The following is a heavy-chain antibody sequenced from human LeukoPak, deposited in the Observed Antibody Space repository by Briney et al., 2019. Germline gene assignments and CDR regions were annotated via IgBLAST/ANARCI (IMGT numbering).Heavy chain of an antibody. CDR2: IYYSGST. J-gene: IGHJ4*02. Sequence: SETLSLTCAVSGGSICSGSYSCSWIRQPPGKGLEWIGYIYYSGSTYYNPSLKSRVTISVDTSKNQFSLKLSSVTAADTAVYYCARGGDDILTGYYYFDYWGQGTLVTVSS. D-gene: IGHD3-9*01. CDR3: ARGGDDILTGYYYFDY. V-gene: IGHV4-30-4*07. CDR1: GGSICSGSYS.